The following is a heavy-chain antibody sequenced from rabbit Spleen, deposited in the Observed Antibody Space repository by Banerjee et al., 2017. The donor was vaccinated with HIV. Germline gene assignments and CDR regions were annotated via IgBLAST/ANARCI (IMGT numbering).Heavy chain of an antibody. V-gene: IGHV1S45*01. Sequence: QEQLKETGGGLVQPGGSLTLSCKASGFDFSSNAMCWVRQAPGKGLEWIGCIYGGSSGITYSATWAKGRFTCSKTSSTTVTLQMTSLTVADTATYFCARAGYGGWTYTNYFNLWGPGTLVTVS. J-gene: IGHJ4*01. CDR3: ARAGYGGWTYTNYFNL. D-gene: IGHD5-1*01. CDR1: GFDFSSNA. CDR2: IYGGSSGIT.